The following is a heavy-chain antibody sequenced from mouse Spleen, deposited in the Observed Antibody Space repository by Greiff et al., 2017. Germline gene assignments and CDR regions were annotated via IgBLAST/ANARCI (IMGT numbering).Heavy chain of an antibody. V-gene: IGHV1-26*01. CDR1: GYTFTDYY. J-gene: IGHJ2*01. Sequence: EVQLQQSGPELVKPGASVKISCKASGYTFTDYYMNWVKQSHGKSLEWIGDINPNNGGTSYNQKFKGKATLTVDKSSSTAYMELRSLTSEDSAVYYCARWSGNSREGYYFDYWGQGTTLTVSS. CDR3: ARWSGNSREGYYFDY. D-gene: IGHD1-3*01. CDR2: INPNNGGT.